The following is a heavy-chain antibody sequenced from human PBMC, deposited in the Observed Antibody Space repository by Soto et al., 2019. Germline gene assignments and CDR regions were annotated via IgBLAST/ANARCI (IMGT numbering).Heavy chain of an antibody. CDR3: ARVCGSGWYGGYHYYGMDV. J-gene: IGHJ6*02. V-gene: IGHV1-18*01. CDR1: GYTFTSYG. CDR2: ISAYNGNT. Sequence: ASVKVSCKASGYTFTSYGISWVRQAPGQGLEWMGWISAYNGNTNYAQKLQGRVTMTTDTSTSTAYMELRSLRSDDTAVYYCARVCGSGWYGGYHYYGMDVWGQGTTVTVSS. D-gene: IGHD6-19*01.